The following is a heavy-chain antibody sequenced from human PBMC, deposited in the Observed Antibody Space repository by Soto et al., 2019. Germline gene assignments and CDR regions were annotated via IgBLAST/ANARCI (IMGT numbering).Heavy chain of an antibody. Sequence: SQTLSLTFAIFVDRVSSNSAAWHWIRQSPSRGLEWLGRTYYRSKWYKDYAVSMKSRIIIDPDTPKNQLSLQMTTVTPEDTAVYYCVRVGEYSTGWYDYWGQGTLVTVSS. CDR2: TYYRSKWYK. D-gene: IGHD6-19*01. V-gene: IGHV6-1*01. CDR1: VDRVSSNSAA. J-gene: IGHJ4*02. CDR3: VRVGEYSTGWYDY.